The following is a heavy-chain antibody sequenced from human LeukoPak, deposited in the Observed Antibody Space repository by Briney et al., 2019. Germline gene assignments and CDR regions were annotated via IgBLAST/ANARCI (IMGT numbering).Heavy chain of an antibody. Sequence: GGSLRLSCAASGFTFSNAWMNWVRQAPGKWLEWVGRIKTKTDGGTTDYAAPVKGRFTISRDDSKNTVFLQMNSLKTEDTAFYYCIKQYFDYWGQGTLVTVSS. CDR2: IKTKTDGGTT. J-gene: IGHJ4*02. V-gene: IGHV3-15*01. D-gene: IGHD4-11*01. CDR1: GFTFSNAW. CDR3: IKQYFDY.